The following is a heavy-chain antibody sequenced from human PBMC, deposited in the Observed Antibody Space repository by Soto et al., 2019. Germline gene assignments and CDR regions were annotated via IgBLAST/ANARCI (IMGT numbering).Heavy chain of an antibody. V-gene: IGHV1-69*06. CDR1: GYSFSSHA. D-gene: IGHD6-13*01. CDR3: ARGGALSTSWYWGDGLDS. CDR2: IIPVFGTP. J-gene: IGHJ4*02. Sequence: QVQLEQSGSEVKKSGSSVKVSCKASGYSFSSHAITWVRQAPGQGLEWMGGIIPVFGTPSYAQKCQGSVTISADKSTNTSYLEWRRLRSEDTAVYYCARGGALSTSWYWGDGLDSWGQGTQVTVSS.